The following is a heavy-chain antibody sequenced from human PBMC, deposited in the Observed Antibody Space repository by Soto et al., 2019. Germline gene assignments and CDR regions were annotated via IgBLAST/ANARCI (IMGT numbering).Heavy chain of an antibody. CDR2: ISAYNGNT. CDR1: GYTFTSYG. J-gene: IGHJ4*02. D-gene: IGHD3-10*01. CDR3: ARDSTMVRGVELFGGFDY. V-gene: IGHV1-18*01. Sequence: QVQLVQSGAEVKKPGASVKVSCKASGYTFTSYGISWVRQAPGQGLEWMGWISAYNGNTNYAQKLQGRGTMTTDTATSTAYMELRSLRSDDTAVYYCARDSTMVRGVELFGGFDYWGQGTLVTVSS.